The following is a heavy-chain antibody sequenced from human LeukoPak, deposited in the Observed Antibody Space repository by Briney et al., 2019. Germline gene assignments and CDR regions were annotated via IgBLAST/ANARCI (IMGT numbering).Heavy chain of an antibody. CDR1: VFTFSSYW. V-gene: IGHV3-74*01. D-gene: IGHD3-9*01. CDR2: INTDGSTT. Sequence: GGSLRLSCAASVFTFSSYWMHWVRQAPGKGLVWVSRINTDGSTTNYADSVKGRFTISRDNARQTLYLQMNSLRAEDTAVYYCARYYYDILTGYYTFDYWGQGTLVTVSS. J-gene: IGHJ4*02. CDR3: ARYYYDILTGYYTFDY.